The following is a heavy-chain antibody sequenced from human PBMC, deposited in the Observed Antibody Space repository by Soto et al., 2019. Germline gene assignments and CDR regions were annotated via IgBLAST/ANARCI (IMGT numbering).Heavy chain of an antibody. CDR2: VNWNGDNI. D-gene: IGHD3-3*01. CDR3: ARSNYYNDFWSPYDC. CDR1: GFTIDDYG. Sequence: EVQLVESGGGVVRPGGSLRLSCAASGFTIDDYGMSWVREAPGKGLEWVAGVNWNGDNIGYADSVKGRFTISRDNPKSSLYLQMSSLRAEDTALYHCARSNYYNDFWSPYDCWGQGSLVTVPS. J-gene: IGHJ4*02. V-gene: IGHV3-20*01.